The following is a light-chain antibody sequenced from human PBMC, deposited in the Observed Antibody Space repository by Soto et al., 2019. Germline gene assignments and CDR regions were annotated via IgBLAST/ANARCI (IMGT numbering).Light chain of an antibody. V-gene: IGKV1-33*01. CDR1: QDIKNY. CDR2: DAS. CDR3: QQYDHLPPLS. J-gene: IGKJ4*01. Sequence: IQMTQSPSSLSASVGDRVTITCQASQDIKNYLNWYQQKPGKAPNLLIFDASNLKTGVPSRFSGGGSGTHFTFTISSLQPEDVATYYCQQYDHLPPLSFGGGTKVE.